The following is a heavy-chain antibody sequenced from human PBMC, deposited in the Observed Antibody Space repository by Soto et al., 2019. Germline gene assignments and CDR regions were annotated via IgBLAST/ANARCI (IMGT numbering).Heavy chain of an antibody. CDR2: VNHSVST. CDR1: GGSFSGYY. CDR3: ASEKVTDHFGY. Sequence: QVQLQQWGPGLLKPSQTLSLTCTVYGGSFSGYYWTWIRQSPGTEPEWVGEVNHSVSTNSNPSLKSRLTISVDTSKNQFSLKLTSVTAADTAVYFCASEKVTDHFGYWGQGTLVTVSS. J-gene: IGHJ4*02. D-gene: IGHD3-10*01. V-gene: IGHV4-34*01.